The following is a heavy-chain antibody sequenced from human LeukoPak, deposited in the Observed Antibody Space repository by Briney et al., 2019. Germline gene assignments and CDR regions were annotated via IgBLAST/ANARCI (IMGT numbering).Heavy chain of an antibody. CDR3: ARVLEGSSGQHWYFDL. CDR2: INHSGST. V-gene: IGHV4-34*01. J-gene: IGHJ2*01. Sequence: SETLSLTCAVYGGSFSGYYWSWIRQPPGKGLEWIGEINHSGSTNYNPSLKSRVTIPVDTSKNQFSLRLSSVTAADTAVYYCARVLEGSSGQHWYFDLWGRGTLVTVSS. D-gene: IGHD6-19*01. CDR1: GGSFSGYY.